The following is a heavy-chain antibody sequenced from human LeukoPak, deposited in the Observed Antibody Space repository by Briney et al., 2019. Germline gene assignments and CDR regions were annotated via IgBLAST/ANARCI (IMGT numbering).Heavy chain of an antibody. CDR1: GGTFSSYA. CDR2: IIPIFGTA. Sequence: RWASVKVSRKASGGTFSSYAISWVRQAPGQGLEWMGGIIPIFGTANYAQKFQGRVTITADKSTSTAYMELSSLRSEDTAVYYCAREGSCYYGSGSYCNFDYWGQGTLVTVSS. D-gene: IGHD3-10*01. J-gene: IGHJ4*02. V-gene: IGHV1-69*06. CDR3: AREGSCYYGSGSYCNFDY.